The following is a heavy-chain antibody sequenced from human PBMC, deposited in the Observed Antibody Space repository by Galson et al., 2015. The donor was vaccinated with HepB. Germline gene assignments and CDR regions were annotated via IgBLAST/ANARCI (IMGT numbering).Heavy chain of an antibody. J-gene: IGHJ5*02. CDR3: AKGTLLPVGWFDP. V-gene: IGHV3-23*01. Sequence: SLRLSCAASGFTFSGYAMSWVRQAPGKGLEWVSAISGSGGSTYYADSVKGRFTISRDNSKNTLYLQMNSLRAEDTAVYYCAKGTLLPVGWFDPWGQGTLVTVSS. D-gene: IGHD3-22*01. CDR1: GFTFSGYA. CDR2: ISGSGGST.